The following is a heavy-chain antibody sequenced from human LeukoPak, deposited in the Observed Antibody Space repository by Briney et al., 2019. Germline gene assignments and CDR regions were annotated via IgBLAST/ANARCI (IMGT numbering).Heavy chain of an antibody. V-gene: IGHV1-69*01. J-gene: IGHJ4*02. D-gene: IGHD2-2*01. Sequence: GSSVKVSCKASGGTLSSYAISWVRQAPGQGLEWMGGIIPIFGTANYAQKFQGRVTITADESTSTAYMELSSLRSEDTAVYYCARTSDCSSTSCYPNFDYWGQGTLVTVSS. CDR3: ARTSDCSSTSCYPNFDY. CDR1: GGTLSSYA. CDR2: IIPIFGTA.